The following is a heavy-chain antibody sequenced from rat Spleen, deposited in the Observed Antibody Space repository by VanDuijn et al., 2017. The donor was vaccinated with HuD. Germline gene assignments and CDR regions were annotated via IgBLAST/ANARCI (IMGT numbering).Heavy chain of an antibody. D-gene: IGHD1-5*01. CDR1: GFTFSDYG. CDR3: ARSYIGTTLDY. J-gene: IGHJ2*01. CDR2: ISYDGGST. Sequence: EVQLVESDGGLVQPGRSLKLSCAASGFTFSDYGMAWVLQAPTKGLEWVASISYDGGSTYYRDSVKGRFTVSRDNAKSTLYLQMDSLRSEDTATYYCARSYIGTTLDYWGQGVMVTVSS. V-gene: IGHV5-29*01.